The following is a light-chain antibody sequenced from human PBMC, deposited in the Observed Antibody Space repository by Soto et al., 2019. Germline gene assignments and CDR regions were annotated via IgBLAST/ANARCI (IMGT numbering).Light chain of an antibody. Sequence: QYALTQPASVSGSPGQSITISCTGNSSDVGSYNLVSWYQQHPGKAPKLMIYEGSKRPSGVSNRFSGSKSGNTASLTISGLQAEDEADYYCCSYAGSSTPHVGFGGGTKLTVL. J-gene: IGLJ2*01. CDR1: SSDVGSYNL. CDR3: CSYAGSSTPHVG. V-gene: IGLV2-23*01. CDR2: EGS.